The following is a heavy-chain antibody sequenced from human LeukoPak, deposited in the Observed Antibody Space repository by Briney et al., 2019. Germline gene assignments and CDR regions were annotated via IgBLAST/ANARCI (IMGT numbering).Heavy chain of an antibody. CDR1: GGSFSGYY. D-gene: IGHD3-22*01. V-gene: IGHV4-34*01. CDR3: AIRDSSGYYYYYYYMDV. J-gene: IGHJ6*03. Sequence: SETLSLTCAVYGGSFSGYYWSWIRQPPGKGLEWIGEINHSGSTNYNPSLKSRVTISVDTSKNQFSLKLSSVTAADTAVYYCAIRDSSGYYYYYYYMDVWGKGTTATVSS. CDR2: INHSGST.